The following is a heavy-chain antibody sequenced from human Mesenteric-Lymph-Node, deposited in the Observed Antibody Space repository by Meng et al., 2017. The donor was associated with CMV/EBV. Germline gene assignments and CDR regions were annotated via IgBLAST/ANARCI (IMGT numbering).Heavy chain of an antibody. CDR2: ISSSSSYI. D-gene: IGHD3-22*01. CDR1: GFTFSSYS. J-gene: IGHJ3*02. Sequence: GESLKISCAASGFTFSSYSMNWVRQAPGKELEWVSSISSSSSYIYYADSVKGRFTISRDNAKNSLYLQMSSLRAEDTAVYFCARDAPVITPDHDAFDIWGQGTMVTVSS. CDR3: ARDAPVITPDHDAFDI. V-gene: IGHV3-21*01.